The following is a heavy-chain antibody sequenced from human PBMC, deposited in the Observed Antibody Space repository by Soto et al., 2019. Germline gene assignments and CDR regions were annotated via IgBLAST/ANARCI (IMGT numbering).Heavy chain of an antibody. CDR3: ARDKVANYYYYGMDV. Sequence: GGSLRVSCAASGFTFSSYGMHWVRQAPGKGVEWVAVIWYDGSNKYYADSVKGRFTISRDKSKNTLYLQMNSLKAEDTAVYYCARDKVANYYYYGMDVWGQGTTVTVSS. D-gene: IGHD5-12*01. J-gene: IGHJ6*02. V-gene: IGHV3-33*01. CDR2: IWYDGSNK. CDR1: GFTFSSYG.